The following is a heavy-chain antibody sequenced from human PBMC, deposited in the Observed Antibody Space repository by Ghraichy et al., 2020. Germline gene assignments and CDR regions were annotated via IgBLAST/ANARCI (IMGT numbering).Heavy chain of an antibody. D-gene: IGHD6-13*01. V-gene: IGHV3-21*01. CDR3: VPHPDSSSQGS. J-gene: IGHJ5*02. CDR2: ISGPSDYI. CDR1: GFNFRTYR. Sequence: GESLNISCAASGFNFRTYRMNWVRQAPGKGLEWVSSISGPSDYIYYADSVKGRFTISRDNAKNSLYLQMNSLRAEDTAVYFCVPHPDSSSQGSWGQGTLVTVSS.